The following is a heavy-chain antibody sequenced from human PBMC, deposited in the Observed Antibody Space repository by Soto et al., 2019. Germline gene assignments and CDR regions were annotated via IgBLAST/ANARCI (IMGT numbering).Heavy chain of an antibody. V-gene: IGHV3-30*18. CDR3: AKEAPDDYFDY. CDR1: GFTFSSYG. CDR2: ISYDGSNK. J-gene: IGHJ4*02. Sequence: PGGSLRLSCAASGFTFSSYGMHWVRQAPGKGLEWVAVISYDGSNKYYADSVKGRFTISRDNSKNTLYLQMNSLRAEDTAVYYCAKEAPDDYFDYWGQGTLVTVSS.